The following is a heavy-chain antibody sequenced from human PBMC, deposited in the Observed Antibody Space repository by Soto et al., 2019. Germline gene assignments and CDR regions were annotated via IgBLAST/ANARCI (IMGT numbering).Heavy chain of an antibody. CDR3: YWEYQLPNHYYYYYMDV. D-gene: IGHD2-2*01. Sequence: ASVKVSCKASGYTFTSYDINWVRQATGQGLEWMGWMNPNSGNTGYAQKFQGRVTMTRNTLYLQMNSLRAEDTAVYYCYWEYQLPNHYYYYYMDVWGKGTTVTVSS. CDR1: GYTFTSYD. CDR2: MNPNSGNT. J-gene: IGHJ6*03. V-gene: IGHV1-8*01.